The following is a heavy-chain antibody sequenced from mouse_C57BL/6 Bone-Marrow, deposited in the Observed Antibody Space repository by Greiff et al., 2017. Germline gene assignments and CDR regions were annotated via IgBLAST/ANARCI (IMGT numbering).Heavy chain of an antibody. D-gene: IGHD1-1*01. CDR2: IYPRDGST. CDR1: GYTFTSYD. V-gene: IGHV1-85*01. CDR3: ARLEFDGSSGDWYNDV. J-gene: IGHJ1*03. Sequence: QVHVKQSGPELVKPGASVKLSCKASGYTFTSYDINWVKQRPGQGLEWIGWIYPRDGSTKYNEKFKGKATLTVDTSSSTAYMELHSLTSEDSAVYFCARLEFDGSSGDWYNDVWDTGTGVTVTA.